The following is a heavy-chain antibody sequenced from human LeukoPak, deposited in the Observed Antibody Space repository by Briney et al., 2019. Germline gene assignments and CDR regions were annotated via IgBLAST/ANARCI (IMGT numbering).Heavy chain of an antibody. V-gene: IGHV1-69*13. Sequence: ASVKVSCKASGGTFSSYAISWVRQAPGQGLEWMGGIIPIFGTANYAQKFQGRVTITADESTSTDYMELSSLRSEDTAVYYCARGGITMIVVARDWFDPWGQGTLVTVSS. CDR2: IIPIFGTA. J-gene: IGHJ5*02. CDR3: ARGGITMIVVARDWFDP. CDR1: GGTFSSYA. D-gene: IGHD3-22*01.